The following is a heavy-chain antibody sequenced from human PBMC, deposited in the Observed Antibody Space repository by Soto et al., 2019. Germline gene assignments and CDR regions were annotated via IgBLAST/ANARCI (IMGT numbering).Heavy chain of an antibody. D-gene: IGHD7-27*01. J-gene: IGHJ4*02. V-gene: IGHV4-59*01. CDR3: ARVGGGDDY. CDR2: IYYSGST. CDR1: GGSISSYY. Sequence: NPSETLSLPCTVSGGSISSYYWSWIRQPPGKGLEWIGYIYYSGSTNYNPSRKSRVTISVDTSKNQYSLKLSSVTAADTAVYYCARVGGGDDYWGQGTRGTVSS.